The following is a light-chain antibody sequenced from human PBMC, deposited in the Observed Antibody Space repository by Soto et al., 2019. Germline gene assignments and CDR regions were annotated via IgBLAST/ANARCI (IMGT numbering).Light chain of an antibody. V-gene: IGKV3-15*01. J-gene: IGKJ2*01. CDR1: RSVSTN. CDR2: GAS. Sequence: EIVLTQSPGSLSVSPGERATLSCRASRSVSTNLAWYQQKPGQGPRLLIYGASTRATGVPARFSVSGSGTDFTLTISSLQSEDFAVYYCQQYYNWPPYTCGQGTKLDI. CDR3: QQYYNWPPYT.